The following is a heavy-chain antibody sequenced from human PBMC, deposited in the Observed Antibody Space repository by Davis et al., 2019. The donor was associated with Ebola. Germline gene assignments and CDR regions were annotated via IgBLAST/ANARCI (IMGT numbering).Heavy chain of an antibody. J-gene: IGHJ4*02. CDR1: GFTFTNYW. CDR2: INSDGSTT. Sequence: PGGSLRLSCAPSGFTFTNYWMHWVRQSPGKGLVWVSRINSDGSTTTYADSVKGRFTISRDNAKNTLYLQMSSLRAEDTAVYYCARGKQYPGYWGQGTLVSVSS. V-gene: IGHV3-74*01. D-gene: IGHD2-2*01. CDR3: ARGKQYPGY.